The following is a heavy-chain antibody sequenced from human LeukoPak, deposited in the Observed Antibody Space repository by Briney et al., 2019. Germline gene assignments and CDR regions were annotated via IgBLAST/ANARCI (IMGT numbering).Heavy chain of an antibody. CDR1: GYTFTDYY. V-gene: IGHV1-69-2*01. CDR2: VDPEDGKT. D-gene: IGHD3-22*01. J-gene: IGHJ4*02. CDR3: ATDPRYYNDSSGHFDY. Sequence: VKVSCKGSGYTFTDYYIHWVQQAPAKGIEWMGLVDPEDGKTIYAEKFQGRVTITADTSTDTAYMELSSLRSEDTAVYYCATDPRYYNDSSGHFDYWGQGTLVTVSS.